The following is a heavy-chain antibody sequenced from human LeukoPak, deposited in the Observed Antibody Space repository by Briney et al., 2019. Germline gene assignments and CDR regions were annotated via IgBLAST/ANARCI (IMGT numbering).Heavy chain of an antibody. CDR3: ARVNPPRITILSHAFDI. J-gene: IGHJ3*02. CDR1: SGSISTYY. D-gene: IGHD3-9*01. Sequence: SETLSLTCTVSSGSISTYYWSWIRQPPGKGLEWIGYIYYIGSTNYNPSLKSRVTISVDTSKNQFSLQLISVTAADTAVYYCARVNPPRITILSHAFDIWGQGTMVTVSS. V-gene: IGHV4-59*01. CDR2: IYYIGST.